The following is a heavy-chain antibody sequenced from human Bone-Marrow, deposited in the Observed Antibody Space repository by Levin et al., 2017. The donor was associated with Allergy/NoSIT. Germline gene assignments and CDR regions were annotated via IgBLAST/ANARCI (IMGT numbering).Heavy chain of an antibody. V-gene: IGHV4-39*07. Sequence: SSETLSLTCAVSGASVSSTDYYWGWIRQSPGKGLEWIGSVHFLRSTHYNPSFRARVTMSLDTSKNQFSLRLTSVTAADTAMYYCARDQVVTTSFFDYWGHGILVTVSS. CDR2: VHFLRST. CDR3: ARDQVVTTSFFDY. CDR1: GASVSSTDYY. J-gene: IGHJ4*01. D-gene: IGHD2-21*02.